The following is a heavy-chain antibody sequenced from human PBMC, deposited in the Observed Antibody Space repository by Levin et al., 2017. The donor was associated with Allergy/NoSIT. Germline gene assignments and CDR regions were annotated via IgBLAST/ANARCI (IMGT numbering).Heavy chain of an antibody. CDR3: ARQYQMILFDY. D-gene: IGHD3-22*01. CDR1: GYNFVDYW. CDR2: VFPGDSET. V-gene: IGHV5-51*01. J-gene: IGHJ4*02. Sequence: AGESLKISCQASGYNFVDYWIGWVRQMPGKGLEWMGMVFPGDSETRYSPSFQGHVTISVDKSRRTAYLEWSSLKPADTAMYYCARQYQMILFDYWGQGALVAVSP.